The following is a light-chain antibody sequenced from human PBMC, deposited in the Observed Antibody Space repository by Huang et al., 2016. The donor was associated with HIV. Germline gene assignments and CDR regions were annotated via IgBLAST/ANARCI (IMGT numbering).Light chain of an antibody. CDR2: AAS. V-gene: IGKV3D-15*01. J-gene: IGKJ1*01. CDR3: QQYNSWPRT. CDR1: QSISNN. Sequence: EIVMTQSPATLSVSPGERVTLSCRAGQSISNNLAWYQHKPGHSPRLLFYAASTSATGIPARFSGSGSETEFTLTINSLQSEDFAVYYCQQYNSWPRTFGQGTKVEIK.